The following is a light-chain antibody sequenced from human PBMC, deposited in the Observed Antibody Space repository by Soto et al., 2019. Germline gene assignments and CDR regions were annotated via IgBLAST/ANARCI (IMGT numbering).Light chain of an antibody. CDR3: QQRSNWLT. J-gene: IGKJ4*01. CDR2: DAS. CDR1: QSVSSY. V-gene: IGKV3-11*01. Sequence: IVLTQSPATLSLSPGERATLSCRARQSVSSYLAGYQQKPGQAPRLLIYDASNRATGIPARFSGSGSGTDFTLTISSLEPEDFAVYYCQQRSNWLTFGGGTKVEIK.